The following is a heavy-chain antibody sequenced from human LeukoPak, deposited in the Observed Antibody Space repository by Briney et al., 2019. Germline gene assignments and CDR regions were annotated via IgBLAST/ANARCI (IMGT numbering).Heavy chain of an antibody. J-gene: IGHJ3*02. CDR3: ARDRLSSESWTTADAFDI. CDR2: INPSGGST. CDR1: GYTFTSYY. V-gene: IGHV1-46*01. D-gene: IGHD3/OR15-3a*01. Sequence: ASVKVSCKASGYTFTSYYMHWVRQAPGQGLEWMGIINPSGGSTSYAQKFQGRVTMTRDTSTSTVYMELSSLRSEDTAVYYCARDRLSSESWTTADAFDIWGQGTMVTVSS.